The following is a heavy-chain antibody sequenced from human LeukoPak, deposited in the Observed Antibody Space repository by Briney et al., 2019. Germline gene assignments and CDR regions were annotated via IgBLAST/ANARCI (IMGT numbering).Heavy chain of an antibody. CDR2: IYYTGST. J-gene: IGHJ4*02. D-gene: IGHD2/OR15-2a*01. CDR1: GGSISSDY. V-gene: IGHV4-59*01. CDR3: AKTLSFYGHSDF. Sequence: SETLSLTCSVSGGSISSDYWSWIRQPAGKGLEWIGYIYYTGSTTYNPSRNSRVTISVDTSKSQFSLKLSSVTAADTAVYYCAKTLSFYGHSDFWGQGTLVTVSS.